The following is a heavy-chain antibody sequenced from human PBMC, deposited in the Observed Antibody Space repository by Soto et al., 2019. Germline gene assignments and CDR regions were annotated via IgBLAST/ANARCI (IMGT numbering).Heavy chain of an antibody. CDR1: GYTFSTYG. J-gene: IGHJ4*02. V-gene: IGHV1-18*04. D-gene: IGHD2-15*01. CDR2: ISPYNGDT. Sequence: ASVKVSCKTSGYTFSTYGFNWVRQAPGQGLEWMGWISPYNGDTNYAQNFQGRVTLTTDTSTSTAYMELRSLTSDDTAVYYCARTPRAQMIVLEAATRFDYWGQGTLVTVSS. CDR3: ARTPRAQMIVLEAATRFDY.